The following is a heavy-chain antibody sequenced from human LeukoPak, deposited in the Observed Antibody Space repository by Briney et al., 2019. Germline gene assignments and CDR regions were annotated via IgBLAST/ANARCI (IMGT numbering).Heavy chain of an antibody. D-gene: IGHD2-2*01. Sequence: SETLSLTCTVSGGSISSSSYYWGWIRQPPGKGLEWIGSIYYSGSTYYNPSLKSRVTISVDTSKNQFSLKLSSVTAADTAVYYCARWAQTPEYCSSTSCDAFDIWGQGTMVTVSS. J-gene: IGHJ3*02. V-gene: IGHV4-39*07. CDR1: GGSISSSSYY. CDR2: IYYSGST. CDR3: ARWAQTPEYCSSTSCDAFDI.